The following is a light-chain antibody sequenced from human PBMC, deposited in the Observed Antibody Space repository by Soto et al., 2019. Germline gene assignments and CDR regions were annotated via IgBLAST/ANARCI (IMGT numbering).Light chain of an antibody. J-gene: IGKJ2*01. CDR2: GAS. CDR3: QQYNNWPPYT. V-gene: IGKV3-20*01. CDR1: QSVNSRF. Sequence: EIVLTQSPGTLSLSQGERATLSCRASQSVNSRFLAWYQQKPGQAPRLLMYGASSRATGIPDRFSGTGSGTDFTLTISRLEPEDFAVYYCQQYNNWPPYTFGQGTKLEIK.